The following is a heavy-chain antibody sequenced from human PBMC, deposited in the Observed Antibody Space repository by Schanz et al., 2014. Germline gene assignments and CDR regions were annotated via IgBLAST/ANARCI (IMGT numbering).Heavy chain of an antibody. CDR3: ARDPSFSMVRGVIIDSYYYGMDV. V-gene: IGHV1-69*08. D-gene: IGHD3-10*01. Sequence: QVQLVQSGAEVKKPGSSVKVSCKASGGTFSTYTISWVRQAPGQGLEWMGRIIPILGIANYAQKFQGRVTITADKSTFTAYMDVSSLRSEDTAVFYCARDPSFSMVRGVIIDSYYYGMDVWGQGTTVTVS. CDR2: IIPILGIA. CDR1: GGTFSTYT. J-gene: IGHJ6*02.